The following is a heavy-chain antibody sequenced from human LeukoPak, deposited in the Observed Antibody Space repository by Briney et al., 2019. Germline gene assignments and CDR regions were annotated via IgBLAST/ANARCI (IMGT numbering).Heavy chain of an antibody. D-gene: IGHD2-2*01. CDR1: GGTFSSYA. CDR3: ARGTIVVVPAATYYYYYMDV. V-gene: IGHV1-69*13. Sequence: ASVKDSRKASGGTFSSYAISWVRQAPGQGLEWMGGIIPIFGTANYAQKFQGRVTITADESTSTAYMELSSLRSEDTAVYYCARGTIVVVPAATYYYYYMDVWGKGTTVTVSS. CDR2: IIPIFGTA. J-gene: IGHJ6*03.